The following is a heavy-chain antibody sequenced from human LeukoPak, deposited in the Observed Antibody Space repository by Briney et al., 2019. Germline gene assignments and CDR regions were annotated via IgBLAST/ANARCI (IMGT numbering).Heavy chain of an antibody. V-gene: IGHV3-21*01. D-gene: IGHD6-19*01. CDR3: ARGASVVPGIDNAFDI. CDR2: ISTSSSYI. CDR1: GFTFSSYS. Sequence: GGSLRLSCAASGFTFSSYSMNWVRQAPGKGLEWVSSISTSSSYINYADSVKGRFTISRDNAKKSLYLQMNSLRADDAALYYCARGASVVPGIDNAFDIWGQGTMVTVSS. J-gene: IGHJ3*02.